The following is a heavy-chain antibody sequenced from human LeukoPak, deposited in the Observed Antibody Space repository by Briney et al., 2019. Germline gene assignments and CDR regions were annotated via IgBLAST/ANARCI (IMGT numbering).Heavy chain of an antibody. CDR1: GGSISSYY. D-gene: IGHD2-2*01. J-gene: IGHJ3*02. CDR2: IYYSGTT. Sequence: SETLSLTCTVSGGSISSYYWSWIRQPPGKGPEWIGYIYYSGTTKYNPSLRSRVTISVDTSKNQFSLKLNSVTAADTAVYYCARGQSSLGAFDIWGQGTMVTVSS. CDR3: ARGQSSLGAFDI. V-gene: IGHV4-59*01.